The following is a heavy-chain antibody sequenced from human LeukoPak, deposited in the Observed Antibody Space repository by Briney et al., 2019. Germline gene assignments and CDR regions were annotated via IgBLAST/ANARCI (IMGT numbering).Heavy chain of an antibody. CDR1: GFTFDDYA. D-gene: IGHD4-23*01. CDR2: ISWNSGSI. V-gene: IGHV3-9*01. CDR3: AKVVRGWELDY. Sequence: GRSLRLSCAASGFTFDDYAMHWVRQAPGKGLEWVSGISWNSGSIDYADSVKGRFTISRDNAKNSLYLQMNSLRAEDTALYYCAKVVRGWELDYWGQGTLVTVSS. J-gene: IGHJ4*02.